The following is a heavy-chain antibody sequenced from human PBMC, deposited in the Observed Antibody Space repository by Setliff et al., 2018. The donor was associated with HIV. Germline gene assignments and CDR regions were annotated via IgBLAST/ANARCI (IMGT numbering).Heavy chain of an antibody. Sequence: SETLSLTCAVSGGTFSLHYYTWIRQSPLGGLEWIGEINHSGGTRYNPSLESRVTMSIDTSNNEISLDLRSVTAADTAVYYCARQNNSWNGYYTEQSWLDPWGQGSLVTVSS. CDR2: INHSGGT. CDR3: ARQNNSWNGYYTEQSWLDP. J-gene: IGHJ5*02. V-gene: IGHV4-34*01. CDR1: GGTFSLHY. D-gene: IGHD3-3*01.